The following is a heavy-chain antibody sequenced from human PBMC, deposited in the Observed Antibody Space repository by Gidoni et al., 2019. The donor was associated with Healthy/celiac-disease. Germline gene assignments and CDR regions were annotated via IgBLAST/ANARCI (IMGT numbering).Heavy chain of an antibody. CDR1: GFTFSGSA. CDR3: TRPYSSVGTVTMA. CDR2: IRSKANSYAT. V-gene: IGHV3-73*02. Sequence: EVQLVESGGGLVQPGGSLKLSCAASGFTFSGSAMHWVRQASGKGLEWVGRIRSKANSYATAYAASVKGRFTISRDDSKNTAYLQMNSLKTEDTAVYYCTRPYSSVGTVTMAWGQGTLVTVSS. D-gene: IGHD4-17*01. J-gene: IGHJ5*02.